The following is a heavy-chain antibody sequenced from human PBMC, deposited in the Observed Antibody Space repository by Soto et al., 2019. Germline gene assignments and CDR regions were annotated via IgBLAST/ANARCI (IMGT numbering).Heavy chain of an antibody. Sequence: EVQLLESGGGLVQPGGSLRLSCAASGFTFSVFAMSWVCQAPGKGLELVSTISGRGENTYYADSVKGRFTISRDNSKNTLNLQMNSLRGEDTAVYYCAKDRGTGDYGVNAVDIWGQGTMVTVAS. CDR2: ISGRGENT. D-gene: IGHD7-27*01. V-gene: IGHV3-23*01. CDR1: GFTFSVFA. J-gene: IGHJ3*02. CDR3: AKDRGTGDYGVNAVDI.